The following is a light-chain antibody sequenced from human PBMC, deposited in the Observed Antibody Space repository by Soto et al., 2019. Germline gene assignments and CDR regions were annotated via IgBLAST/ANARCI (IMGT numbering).Light chain of an antibody. Sequence: EMVMTQSPATLSVSPGERATLSCRASQSVTSNLAWYQQKPGQAPRLLIYSASTRATGIPVTFSGAGSGTEFSLTISSLQSEDFAVYYCQKYDSWPFTFGHGTKVDI. CDR3: QKYDSWPFT. CDR1: QSVTSN. J-gene: IGKJ3*01. V-gene: IGKV3-15*01. CDR2: SAS.